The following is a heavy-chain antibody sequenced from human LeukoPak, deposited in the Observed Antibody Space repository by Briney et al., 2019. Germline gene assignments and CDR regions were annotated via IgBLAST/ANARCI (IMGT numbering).Heavy chain of an antibody. CDR1: GYTFTSYA. V-gene: IGHV1-3*03. CDR2: INAGNGNT. Sequence: GASVKVSCKASGYTFTSYAIHWVRQAPGQRLEWMGWINAGNGNTKYSHEFQGRVTITRDTSASTAYMELSSLRSEDMAVYYCARQISGSYYCFDYWGQGTLVTVSS. CDR3: ARQISGSYYCFDY. D-gene: IGHD1-26*01. J-gene: IGHJ4*02.